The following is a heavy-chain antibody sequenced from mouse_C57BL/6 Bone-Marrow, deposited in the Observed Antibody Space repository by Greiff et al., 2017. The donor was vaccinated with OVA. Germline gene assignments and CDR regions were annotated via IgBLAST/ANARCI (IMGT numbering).Heavy chain of an antibody. D-gene: IGHD1-1*01. V-gene: IGHV5-9-1*02. J-gene: IGHJ4*01. CDR2: ISSGGDYI. Sequence: EVKVVESGEGLVKPGGSLKLSCAASGFTFSSYAMSWVRQTPEKRLEWVAYISSGGDYIYYADTVKGRFTISRDNARNTLYLQMSSLKSEDTAMYYCTREDYYGSSLYAMDYWGQGTSVTVSS. CDR1: GFTFSSYA. CDR3: TREDYYGSSLYAMDY.